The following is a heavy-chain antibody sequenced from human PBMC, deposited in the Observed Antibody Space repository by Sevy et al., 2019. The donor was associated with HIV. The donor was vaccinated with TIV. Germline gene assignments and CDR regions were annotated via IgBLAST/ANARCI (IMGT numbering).Heavy chain of an antibody. J-gene: IGHJ4*02. Sequence: ASVKVSCKVSGYTLTQLSMNWVRQAPGKGLEWMGSFDPEDGETIYAQKFQGRVTMTEDRSTEIAYMDLSSLRSEDTAVYYCATTKDYYESSGYPFDYWGQGTLVTVSS. CDR3: ATTKDYYESSGYPFDY. CDR1: GYTLTQLS. D-gene: IGHD3-22*01. V-gene: IGHV1-24*01. CDR2: FDPEDGET.